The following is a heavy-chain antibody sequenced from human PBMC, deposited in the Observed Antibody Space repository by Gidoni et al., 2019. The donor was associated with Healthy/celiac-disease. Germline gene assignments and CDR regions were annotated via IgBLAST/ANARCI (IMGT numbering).Heavy chain of an antibody. CDR3: AREALGYCSSTSCYQGREAGANFDY. J-gene: IGHJ4*02. Sequence: QLQLQESGPGLVKPSETLSLTCTVSGGSISSSSYYWGCVRQPPGKGLEWIGSIYYSGSTYYNPSLKSRVTISVDTSKNQFSLKLSSVTAADTAVYYCAREALGYCSSTSCYQGREAGANFDYWGQGTLVTVSS. CDR2: IYYSGST. CDR1: GGSISSSSYY. D-gene: IGHD2-2*01. V-gene: IGHV4-39*02.